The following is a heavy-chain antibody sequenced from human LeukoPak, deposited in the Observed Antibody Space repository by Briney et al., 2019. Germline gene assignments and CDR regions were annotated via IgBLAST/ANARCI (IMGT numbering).Heavy chain of an antibody. CDR2: ISSDESNK. CDR1: GFTFSSYG. V-gene: IGHV3-30*18. CDR3: AKAAVVPAAPDF. Sequence: GGSLRLSCAASGFTFSSYGIHWVRQAPGKGLGWVAFISSDESNKYYADSVKGRFTISRDNSKNTLYLQMNSLRAEDTAVYYCAKAAVVPAAPDFWGQGTLVTVSS. J-gene: IGHJ4*02. D-gene: IGHD2-2*01.